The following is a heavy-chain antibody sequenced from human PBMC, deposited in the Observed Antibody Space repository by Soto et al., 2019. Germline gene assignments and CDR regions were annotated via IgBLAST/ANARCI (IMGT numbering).Heavy chain of an antibody. CDR1: GYTFTSYA. J-gene: IGHJ4*02. D-gene: IGHD4-17*01. CDR3: AIESYGGEFDY. V-gene: IGHV1-3*05. CDR2: INAGNGNA. Sequence: QVQLVQSGAEEKKPGASVKVSCKASGYTFTSYAMHWVRQAPGQSLEWMGWINAGNGNAKYSQKFQGRVAITRDTPARTAYMELSSLRSEDTAVYYFAIESYGGEFDYWGQGTLVTVSS.